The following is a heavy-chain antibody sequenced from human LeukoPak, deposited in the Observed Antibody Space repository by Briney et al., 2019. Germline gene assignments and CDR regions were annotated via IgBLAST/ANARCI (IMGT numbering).Heavy chain of an antibody. D-gene: IGHD3-22*01. CDR1: GGSISSSSYY. CDR3: ARGGKYYDSSGYDYTSHWFDP. CDR2: T. J-gene: IGHJ5*02. Sequence: SETLSLTCTVSGGSISSSSYYWGWIRQPQGRGWSGLGVTYYNPSLKSRVTISVDTSKNQFSLKLSSVTAADTAVYYCARGGKYYDSSGYDYTSHWFDPWGQGTLVTASS. V-gene: IGHV4-61*05.